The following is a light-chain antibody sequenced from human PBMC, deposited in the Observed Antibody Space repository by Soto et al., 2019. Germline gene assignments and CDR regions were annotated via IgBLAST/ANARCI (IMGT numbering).Light chain of an antibody. Sequence: EIVLTQSPGTLSLSPGERATLSCRASQSVTSSYLAWYQQRPGQAPRLLIYGASSRATGIPDRFSGSGSGTDFTLTISRLEPEDVAVYYCQQCGTSPLTFGGGTKLEIK. CDR2: GAS. CDR3: QQCGTSPLT. CDR1: QSVTSSY. V-gene: IGKV3-20*01. J-gene: IGKJ4*01.